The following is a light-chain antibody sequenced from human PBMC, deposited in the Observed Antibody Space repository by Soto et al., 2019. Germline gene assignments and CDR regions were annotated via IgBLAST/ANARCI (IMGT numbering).Light chain of an antibody. J-gene: IGLJ1*01. CDR3: GADHGSGSQVVYV. CDR2: VGTGGIVG. CDR1: SAYSGYE. V-gene: IGLV9-49*03. Sequence: QPVLTQPPSASASVGASVTLTCTLSSAYSGYEVDWYQQRPGKGPRFVMRVGTGGIVGSKGVGIPDRFSVLGSGLNRYLTIKNIQGDDEGDYHCGADHGSGSQVVYVVRTGTKLTVL.